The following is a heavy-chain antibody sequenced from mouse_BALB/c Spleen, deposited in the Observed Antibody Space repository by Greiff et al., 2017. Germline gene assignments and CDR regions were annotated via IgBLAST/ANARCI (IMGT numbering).Heavy chain of an antibody. J-gene: IGHJ2*01. V-gene: IGHV1-69*01. CDR1: GYTFTAYW. D-gene: IGHD4-1*01. CDR3: ARGLGRRYFDY. Sequence: QVQLQQPGAELVMPGASVKMSCKASGYTFTAYWMHWVKQRPGQGLEWIGAIDTSDSYTSYNQKFKGKATLTVDESSSTAYMQLSSLTSEDSAVYYCARGLGRRYFDYWGQGTTLTVSS. CDR2: IDTSDSYT.